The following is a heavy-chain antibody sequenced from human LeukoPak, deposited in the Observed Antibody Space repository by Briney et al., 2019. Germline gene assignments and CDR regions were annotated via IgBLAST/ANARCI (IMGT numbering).Heavy chain of an antibody. J-gene: IGHJ4*02. CDR3: AKIRSGSYYYFDY. CDR1: GFTFNNFA. V-gene: IGHV3-23*01. CDR2: ISGSGGST. Sequence: GGSLRLSCAASGFTFNNFAMSWFRKPPGRGLEWVSAISGSGGSTYYADSVKGRFTISRDNSKNTLFLQMNGLRADDTAVYYCAKIRSGSYYYFDYWGQGTLGTVSS. D-gene: IGHD1-26*01.